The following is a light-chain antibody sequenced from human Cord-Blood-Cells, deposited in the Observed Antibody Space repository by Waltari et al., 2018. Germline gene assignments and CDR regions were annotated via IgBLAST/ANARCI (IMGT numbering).Light chain of an antibody. Sequence: DIQMTQSPSTLSASVGDRVTITCRASQSISSWLAWYRQKPGKAPKLLIYKASSLESGVPSRFSGSGSGTEFTLTISSLQPDDFATYYCQQYNSYSHVTFGQGTKVEIK. CDR2: KAS. CDR1: QSISSW. V-gene: IGKV1-5*03. J-gene: IGKJ1*01. CDR3: QQYNSYSHVT.